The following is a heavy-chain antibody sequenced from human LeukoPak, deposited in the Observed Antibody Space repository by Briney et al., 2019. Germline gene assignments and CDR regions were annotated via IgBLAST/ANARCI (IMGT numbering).Heavy chain of an antibody. D-gene: IGHD1-1*01. J-gene: IGHJ4*02. CDR3: AKAPPYKKYFDY. CDR2: IKGDGIST. CDR1: GFDFSSNW. Sequence: GGSLRLSCAASGFDFSSNWMHWVRHAPGQGLVWVSRIKGDGISTNYADSVKGRFTISRDNSKNTLYLQMNSLRAEDTAVYYCAKAPPYKKYFDYWGQGTLVTVSS. V-gene: IGHV3-74*01.